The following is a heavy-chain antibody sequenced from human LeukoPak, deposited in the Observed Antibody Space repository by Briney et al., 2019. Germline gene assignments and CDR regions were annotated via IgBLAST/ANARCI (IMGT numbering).Heavy chain of an antibody. V-gene: IGHV4-39*07. J-gene: IGHJ4*02. CDR2: IYYSGST. D-gene: IGHD3-22*01. CDR3: ARVAVPYDSSGYYFDY. Sequence: PGGSLRLSCAASGFTFSSYSMNWVRQPPGKGLEWIGSIYYSGSTYYNPSLKSRVTISVDTSKNQFSLKLSSVTAADTAVYYCARVAVPYDSSGYYFDYWGQGTLVTVSS. CDR1: GFTFSSYS.